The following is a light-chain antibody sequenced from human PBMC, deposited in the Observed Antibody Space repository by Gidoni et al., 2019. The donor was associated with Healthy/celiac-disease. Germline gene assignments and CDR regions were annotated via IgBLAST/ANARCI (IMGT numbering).Light chain of an antibody. J-gene: IGLJ3*02. V-gene: IGLV3-19*01. CDR1: SLRSYY. CDR3: NSRDSSGNHEV. Sequence: SSELTQDPAVSVALGQTGRITCQGDSLRSYYASWYQQKPGQAPVLVIYGKNTRPSGIPDRFSGSSSGNTASLTITGAQAEDEADYYCNSRDSSGNHEVFGGGTKLTV. CDR2: GKN.